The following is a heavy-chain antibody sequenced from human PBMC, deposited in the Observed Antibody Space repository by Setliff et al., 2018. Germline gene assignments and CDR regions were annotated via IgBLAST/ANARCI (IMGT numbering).Heavy chain of an antibody. CDR1: GGSISSSDFY. J-gene: IGHJ5*02. Sequence: PSETLSLTCTVSGGSISSSDFYWGWIRQPPGKGLEWIGSIYYSGTTYYNPSLKSPVTISIDTSKNQFSLKLSSVTAADTAVYYCARGPRGCSSTSCYLFWFDPWGQGTLVTVS. CDR2: IYYSGTT. V-gene: IGHV4-39*07. CDR3: ARGPRGCSSTSCYLFWFDP. D-gene: IGHD2-2*01.